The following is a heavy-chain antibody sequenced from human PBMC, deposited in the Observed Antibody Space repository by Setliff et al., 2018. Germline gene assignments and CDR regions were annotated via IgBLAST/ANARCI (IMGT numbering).Heavy chain of an antibody. J-gene: IGHJ4*02. CDR3: RFWSSYYKNEY. D-gene: IGHD3-3*01. Sequence: ASETLPLTCTVYGGSFSDYYWGWIRQSPGKRPEWIAEINQSGNTNYNPSLNSRVSVSVDTPTNQFSLKVFSVTAADTAVYYCRFWSSYYKNEYWAQGTLVTVSS. V-gene: IGHV4-34*01. CDR2: INQSGNT. CDR1: GGSFSDYY.